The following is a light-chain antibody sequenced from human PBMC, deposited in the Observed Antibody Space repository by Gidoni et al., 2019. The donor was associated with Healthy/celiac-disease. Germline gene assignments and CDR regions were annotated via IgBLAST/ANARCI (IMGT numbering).Light chain of an antibody. Sequence: DIQMTQSPSSLSASVGDRVTITCRASQSISSYLNWLQQKPGKARKLLIYAASSLQSWVPSRFSCGGSGTDFTLTISSLQPEDFATYYCQQSYSTPRTFGQGTKVEIK. V-gene: IGKV1-39*01. J-gene: IGKJ1*01. CDR1: QSISSY. CDR3: QQSYSTPRT. CDR2: AAS.